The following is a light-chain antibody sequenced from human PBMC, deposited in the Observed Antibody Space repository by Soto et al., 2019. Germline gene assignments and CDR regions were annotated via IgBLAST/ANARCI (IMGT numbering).Light chain of an antibody. CDR2: STS. V-gene: IGKV1-6*02. CDR3: LQDHTQPRT. J-gene: IGKJ1*01. CDR1: RDIRND. Sequence: AIQLTQSPSSLSASVGDRVTITCRASRDIRNDLGWYQQKPGKAPKLLIFSTSSLQTGVPPRFSGSRSGTDFTLTISSLQPEDFATYYCLQDHTQPRTFGQGTKVDIQ.